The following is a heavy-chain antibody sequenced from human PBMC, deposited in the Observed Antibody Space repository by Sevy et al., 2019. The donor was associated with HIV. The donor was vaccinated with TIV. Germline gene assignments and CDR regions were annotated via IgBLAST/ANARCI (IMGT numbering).Heavy chain of an antibody. CDR1: GLRFSAFG. V-gene: IGHV3-23*01. Sequence: GGSLRLSCVASGLRFSAFGMAWVRQAAGEGLEWVSGINGGGGSTYYRNSVKGRFTVSRDNSKNTVYLQMNSLRADDTAVYYCAKAPYYDFWSHNYNNWFDPWGQGTLVTVSS. D-gene: IGHD3-3*01. CDR2: INGGGGST. J-gene: IGHJ5*02. CDR3: AKAPYYDFWSHNYNNWFDP.